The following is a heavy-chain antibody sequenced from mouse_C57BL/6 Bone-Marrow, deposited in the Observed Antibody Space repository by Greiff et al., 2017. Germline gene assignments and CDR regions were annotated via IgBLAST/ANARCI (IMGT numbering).Heavy chain of an antibody. CDR1: GFNIKDDY. J-gene: IGHJ2*01. D-gene: IGHD2-3*01. CDR3: SSFDGNYFDF. CDR2: IDPEIGDT. V-gene: IGHV14-4*01. Sequence: EVKVEESGAELVRPGASVKLSCTASGFNIKDDYIHWVKQRPEQGLEWIGWIDPEIGDTESASKFQGKATITSDTSSNTAYLQLSSLTSEDTAVYYCSSFDGNYFDFWGQGTPLTVAS.